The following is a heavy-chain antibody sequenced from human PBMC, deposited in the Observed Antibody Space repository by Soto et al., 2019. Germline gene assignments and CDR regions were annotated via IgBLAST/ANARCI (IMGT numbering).Heavy chain of an antibody. Sequence: GGSLRLSCAVAGYTFRNHWMHWVRQAPGKGLEWVSRMNSDGSIINYKDSVRGRFTVSRDNAKNTLYLQMNSLRVEDTAVYYCATAEVDYWGPGTLVTVSS. CDR1: GYTFRNHW. V-gene: IGHV3-74*01. J-gene: IGHJ4*02. CDR3: ATAEVDY. CDR2: MNSDGSII.